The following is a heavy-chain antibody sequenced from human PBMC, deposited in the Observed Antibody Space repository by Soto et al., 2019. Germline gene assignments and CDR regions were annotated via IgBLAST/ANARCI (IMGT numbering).Heavy chain of an antibody. CDR1: GGSISSHY. CDR2: IYYRGNT. Sequence: QVQLEESGPGLVKPSETLSLTCTVSGGSISSHYWSWVRQPPGKGLEWIGCIYYRGNTFSNPSLKSRGTLSVDPSTNALSMKPDSVPPAGTAVYYCARDRREASGIDVWGQGTAVTVSS. V-gene: IGHV4-59*11. CDR3: ARDRREASGIDV. J-gene: IGHJ6*02.